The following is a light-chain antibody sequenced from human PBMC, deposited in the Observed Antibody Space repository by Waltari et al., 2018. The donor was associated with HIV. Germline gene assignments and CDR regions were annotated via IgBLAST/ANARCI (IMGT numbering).Light chain of an antibody. Sequence: QSALTQPASVSGSPGQSITISCTGTTSDIGEYNYVSWFQHHPAEAPKLITFDVSNRPSGVSTRFSGSKSGNTASLTVSGLQPEDEADYYCSSYTNKYTWVFGGGTKLTVL. CDR1: TSDIGEYNY. CDR3: SSYTNKYTWV. V-gene: IGLV2-14*03. J-gene: IGLJ3*02. CDR2: DVS.